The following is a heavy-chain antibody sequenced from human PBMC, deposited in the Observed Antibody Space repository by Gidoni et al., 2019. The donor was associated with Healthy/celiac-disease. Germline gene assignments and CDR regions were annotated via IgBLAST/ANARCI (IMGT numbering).Heavy chain of an antibody. D-gene: IGHD2-2*01. V-gene: IGHV3-49*04. CDR1: GFPFGDYA. CDR3: TAEGSIVVVPAAIGY. J-gene: IGHJ4*02. CDR2: IRSKAYGGTT. Sequence: EVQLVESGGGLVQPGRSLRLSCTASGFPFGDYAMRWVRQAPGKGLEWVGFIRSKAYGGTTEYAASVKGRFTISRDDSKSIAYLQMNSLKTEDTAVYYCTAEGSIVVVPAAIGYWGQGTLVTVSS.